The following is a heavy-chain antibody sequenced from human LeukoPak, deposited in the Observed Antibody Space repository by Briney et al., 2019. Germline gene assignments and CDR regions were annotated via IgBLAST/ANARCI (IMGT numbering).Heavy chain of an antibody. CDR1: GFTFNNYW. J-gene: IGHJ4*02. CDR2: IKQEGSEI. D-gene: IGHD3-16*02. CDR3: AGVDGVSGSYRLRY. Sequence: PGGSLRLSCAASGFTFNNYWMSWVRQAPGKGLEWVANIKQEGSEIYYVDSVKGRFTISRDNAKNSLYLQMNSLRAEDTAVYYCAGVDGVSGSYRLRYWGQGILVTVSS. V-gene: IGHV3-7*03.